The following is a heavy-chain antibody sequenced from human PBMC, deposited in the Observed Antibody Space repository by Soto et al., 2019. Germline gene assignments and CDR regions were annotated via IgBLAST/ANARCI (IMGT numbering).Heavy chain of an antibody. CDR2: IWSDEINK. V-gene: IGHV3-33*01. CDR1: GFTFISDG. J-gene: IGHJ4*02. D-gene: IGHD2-15*01. Sequence: PGVSESLFYAASGFTFISDGMHWVRKAPGKGLESVAVIWSDEINKDYAYYVKGRCTISRDNSKKTLYLQMNSLRAEDTAVYYCARGPPNCSGGSCYLNYWGQGT. CDR3: ARGPPNCSGGSCYLNY.